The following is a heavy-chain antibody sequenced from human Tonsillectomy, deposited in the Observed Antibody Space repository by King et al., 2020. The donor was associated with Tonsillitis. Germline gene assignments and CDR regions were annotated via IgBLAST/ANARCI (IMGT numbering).Heavy chain of an antibody. D-gene: IGHD7-27*01. CDR2: TSASGGET. V-gene: IGHV3-23*04. J-gene: IGHJ3*02. CDR1: GFTFSHYA. CDR3: ANEGKLGGAFNI. Sequence: VQLVESGGGLVQPGGSLRLSCAASGFTFSHYAMSWVRQAPGKGLEWVSGTSASGGETYYADSVKGRFTLSRDTSKSTVYLPMSSLRAEDTAVYYCANEGKLGGAFNIWGQGTMVTVSS.